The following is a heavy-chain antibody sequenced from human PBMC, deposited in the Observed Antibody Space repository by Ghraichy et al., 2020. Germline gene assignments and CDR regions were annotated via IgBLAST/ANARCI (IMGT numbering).Heavy chain of an antibody. CDR1: GFTVSSNY. V-gene: IGHV3-53*01. CDR3: ARGRVGATTSPFDY. D-gene: IGHD1-26*01. CDR2: IYSGGST. Sequence: GGSLRLSCAASGFTVSSNYMSWVRQAPGKGLEWVSVIYSGGSTYYADSVKGRFTISRDNSKNTLYLQMNSLRAEDTAVYYCARGRVGATTSPFDYWGQGTLVTVSS. J-gene: IGHJ4*02.